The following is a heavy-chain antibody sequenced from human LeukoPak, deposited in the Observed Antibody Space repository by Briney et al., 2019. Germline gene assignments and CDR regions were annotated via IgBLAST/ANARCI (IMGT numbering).Heavy chain of an antibody. CDR1: GGSISSYY. CDR3: ARVGYSSSWYGIIDY. Sequence: SETLSLTCTVSGGSISSYYWSWIRQPPGKGLEWIGYIYYSGSTNYNPSLKSRVAISVDTSKNQFSLKLSSVTAADTAVYYCARVGYSSSWYGIIDYWGQGTLVTVSS. D-gene: IGHD6-13*01. CDR2: IYYSGST. J-gene: IGHJ4*02. V-gene: IGHV4-59*01.